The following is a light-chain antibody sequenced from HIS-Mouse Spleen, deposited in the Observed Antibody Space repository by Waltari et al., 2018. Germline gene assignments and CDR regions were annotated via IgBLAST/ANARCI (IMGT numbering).Light chain of an antibody. CDR2: GSS. CDR3: QQYGSSPFT. V-gene: IGKV3-20*01. J-gene: IGKJ3*01. CDR1: QSVSSSY. Sequence: EIVLTQSAGTLSLSPGERATLSGRASQSVSSSYLAWYQQKPGQAPRLLIYGSSSRATGIPDRFSGSRSGTDFTLTISRLEPEDFAVYYCQQYGSSPFTFGPGTKVDIK.